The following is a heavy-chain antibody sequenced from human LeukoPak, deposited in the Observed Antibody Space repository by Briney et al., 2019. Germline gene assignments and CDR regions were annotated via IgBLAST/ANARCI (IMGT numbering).Heavy chain of an antibody. CDR3: ARAKPKNMVRGLIMRRESRYYFDY. J-gene: IGHJ4*02. D-gene: IGHD3-10*01. CDR1: GFTFSNYA. Sequence: PGGSLRLSCAASGFTFSNYAMGWVRQPPGKGLEWVSVIYSGGSTYYADSVKGRFTISRDNSKSTLYIQMNSLRAEDTAVYYCARAKPKNMVRGLIMRRESRYYFDYWGQGTLVTVSS. CDR2: IYSGGST. V-gene: IGHV3-53*01.